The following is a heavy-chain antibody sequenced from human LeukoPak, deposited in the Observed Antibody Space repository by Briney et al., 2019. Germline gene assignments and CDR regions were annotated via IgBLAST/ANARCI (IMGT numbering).Heavy chain of an antibody. V-gene: IGHV3-7*01. D-gene: IGHD3-22*01. J-gene: IGHJ4*02. CDR1: GFTFSSYW. Sequence: GGSLRLSCAASGFTFSSYWMSWVRQAPGEGLEWVANIKQDGSEKYYVDSVKGRFTISRDNAKNSLYLQMNSLRAEDTAVYYCASMSPYYYDSSGYYFYWGQGTLVTVSS. CDR3: ASMSPYYYDSSGYYFY. CDR2: IKQDGSEK.